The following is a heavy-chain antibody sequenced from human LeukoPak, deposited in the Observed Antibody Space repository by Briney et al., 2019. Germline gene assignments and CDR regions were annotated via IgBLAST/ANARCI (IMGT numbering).Heavy chain of an antibody. J-gene: IGHJ5*02. CDR3: ARVDYCGSGSYSWFDP. CDR2: INHSGST. CDR1: GGSFSGYY. D-gene: IGHD3-10*01. Sequence: SETLSLTCAVYGGSFSGYYWSWIRQPPGKGLERIGEINHSGSTNYNPSLKSRVTISVDTSKNQFSLKLSSVTAADTAVYYCARVDYCGSGSYSWFDPWGQGTLVTVSS. V-gene: IGHV4-34*01.